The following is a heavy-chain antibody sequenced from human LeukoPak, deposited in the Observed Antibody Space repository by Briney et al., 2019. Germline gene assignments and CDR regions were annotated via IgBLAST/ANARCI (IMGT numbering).Heavy chain of an antibody. J-gene: IGHJ4*02. Sequence: PGGSLRLSCAASGFTVSSNYMSWVRQAPGKGLEWVSVIYSAGTTYYADSVKGRLTISRDSSKNTLYLQMNSLRAEDTAVYYCAKDHYDYVWGSYRADYWGQGTLVTVSS. V-gene: IGHV3-66*01. CDR3: AKDHYDYVWGSYRADY. D-gene: IGHD3-16*02. CDR2: IYSAGTT. CDR1: GFTVSSNY.